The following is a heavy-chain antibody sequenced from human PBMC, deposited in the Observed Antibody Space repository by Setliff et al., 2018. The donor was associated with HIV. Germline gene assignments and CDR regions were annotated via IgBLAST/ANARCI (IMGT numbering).Heavy chain of an antibody. D-gene: IGHD3-3*01. Sequence: PSETLSLTCAVSGYSISSGYYWSWIRQSPGRGLEWIGYIYYSGETNYNPSLKSRVTFSVDTSKNQFSLKLSSVTAADSAVYYCARDYYNFQDMWGQGTMVTVSS. CDR2: IYYSGET. V-gene: IGHV4-61*01. CDR3: ARDYYNFQDM. J-gene: IGHJ3*02. CDR1: GYSISSGYY.